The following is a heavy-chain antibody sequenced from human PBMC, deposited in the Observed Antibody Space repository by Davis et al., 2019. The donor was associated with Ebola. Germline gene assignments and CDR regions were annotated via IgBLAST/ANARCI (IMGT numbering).Heavy chain of an antibody. J-gene: IGHJ4*02. CDR1: GYTLTSYA. CDR3: ARTYYYDSSGYYLLDY. CDR2: INTGNGNT. D-gene: IGHD3-22*01. Sequence: AASVKVSCKASGYTLTSYAMHWVRQAPGQRLEWMGWINTGNGNTKYSQKFQGRVTITRDTSASTAYMELSSLRSEDTAVYYCARTYYYDSSGYYLLDYWGQGTLVTVSS. V-gene: IGHV1-3*04.